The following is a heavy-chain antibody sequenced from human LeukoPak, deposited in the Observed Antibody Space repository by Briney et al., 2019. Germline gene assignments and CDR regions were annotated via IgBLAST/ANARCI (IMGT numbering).Heavy chain of an antibody. V-gene: IGHV3-49*04. CDR1: GFTFSSYE. Sequence: GGSLRLSCVASGFTFSSYEMNWVRQAPGKGLEWVGFIKSKAYGATTEYAASVEGRFSISRDDSKSIAYLQMNSLKTEDTSVYYCTREIARVVDYWGQGTLVTVSS. J-gene: IGHJ4*02. CDR2: IKSKAYGATT. CDR3: TREIARVVDY. D-gene: IGHD2-15*01.